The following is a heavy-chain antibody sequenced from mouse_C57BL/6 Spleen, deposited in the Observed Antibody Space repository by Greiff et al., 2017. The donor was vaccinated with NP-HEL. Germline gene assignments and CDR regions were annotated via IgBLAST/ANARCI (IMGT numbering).Heavy chain of an antibody. Sequence: EVQLVASGGGLVKPGGSLKLSCAASGFTFSSYTMSWVRQTPEKRLEWVATISGGGGNTYYPDSVKGRFTISRDNAKNTLYLQMSSLRSEDTALYYCARRDDGFDYWGQGTTLTVSS. J-gene: IGHJ2*01. D-gene: IGHD2-12*01. CDR2: ISGGGGNT. V-gene: IGHV5-9*01. CDR1: GFTFSSYT. CDR3: ARRDDGFDY.